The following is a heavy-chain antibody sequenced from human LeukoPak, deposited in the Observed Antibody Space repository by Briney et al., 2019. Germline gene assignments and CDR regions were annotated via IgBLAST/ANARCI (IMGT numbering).Heavy chain of an antibody. D-gene: IGHD6-19*01. CDR1: GYIFIGYY. CDR3: ARGQSSGWYEGDWFDP. J-gene: IGHJ5*02. Sequence: ASVKVSCKASGYIFIGYYIHWVRQAPGQGLEWMGWINPNSGDTNYAQKFRGRVTLTRDTSISAAYMEVSRLTSDDTAVYYCARGQSSGWYEGDWFDPWGQGTLVTVSS. CDR2: INPNSGDT. V-gene: IGHV1-2*02.